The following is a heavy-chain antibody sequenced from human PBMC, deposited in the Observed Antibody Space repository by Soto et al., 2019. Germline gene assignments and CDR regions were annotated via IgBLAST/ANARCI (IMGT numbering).Heavy chain of an antibody. CDR3: APFHFGGDCSAYYYYYGMDV. V-gene: IGHV2-70*11. J-gene: IGHJ6*02. D-gene: IGHD2-21*02. CDR2: IDWDDDK. CDR1: GFSLSTSGMC. Sequence: SGPTLVNPTQTLTLTCTFCGFSLSTSGMCVSWIRQPPGKALEWLARIDWDDDKYYSTSLKTRLTISKDTSKNQVVLTMTNMDPVDTATYYCAPFHFGGDCSAYYYYYGMDVWGQGTTGTVSS.